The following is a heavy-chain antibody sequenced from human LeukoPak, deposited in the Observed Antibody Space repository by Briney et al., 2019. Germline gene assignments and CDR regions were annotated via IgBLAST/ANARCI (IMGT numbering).Heavy chain of an antibody. CDR3: TRCVGYYYYMDV. V-gene: IGHV3-49*04. D-gene: IGHD1-26*01. CDR1: GFTFGDYA. J-gene: IGHJ6*03. CDR2: IGSKAYGGTT. Sequence: GGSLRLSCTASGFTFGDYAMSWVRQAPGKGLEWVGFIGSKAYGGTTEYAASVKGRFTISRDDSKSIAYLQMNSLKTEDTAVYYCTRCVGYYYYMDVWGKGTTVTVSS.